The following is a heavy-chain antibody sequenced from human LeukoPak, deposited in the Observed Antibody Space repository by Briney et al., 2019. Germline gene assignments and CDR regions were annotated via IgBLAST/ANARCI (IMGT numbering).Heavy chain of an antibody. V-gene: IGHV4-30-4*01. CDR3: ARLAVDYYDSSGYSHFDY. D-gene: IGHD3-22*01. CDR2: IHDSGST. Sequence: SETLSLTCTVSGASISSGDYHWNWIRQPPGKGLEWIGFIHDSGSTYYNPSLKSRVTISIDRSKNHFSLKLSSVTAADTAIYYCARLAVDYYDSSGYSHFDYWGQGTLVTVSS. CDR1: GASISSGDYH. J-gene: IGHJ4*02.